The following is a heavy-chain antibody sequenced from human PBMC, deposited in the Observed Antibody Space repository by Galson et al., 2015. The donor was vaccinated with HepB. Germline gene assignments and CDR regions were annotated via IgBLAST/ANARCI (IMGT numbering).Heavy chain of an antibody. CDR1: GFTFSSYG. J-gene: IGHJ6*03. CDR2: IWYDGSNK. V-gene: IGHV3-33*01. Sequence: SGAEVKKPGESLRLSCAASGFTFSSYGMHWVRQAPGKGLEWVAVIWYDGSNKYYADSVKGRFTISRDNSKNTLYLQMNSLRAEDTAVYYCARGRRHQLTLGYMDVWGKGTTVTVSS. D-gene: IGHD2-2*01. CDR3: ARGRRHQLTLGYMDV.